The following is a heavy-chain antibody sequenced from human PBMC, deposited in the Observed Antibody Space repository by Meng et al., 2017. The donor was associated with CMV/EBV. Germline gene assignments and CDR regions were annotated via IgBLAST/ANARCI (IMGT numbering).Heavy chain of an antibody. CDR3: ATPVGAYYFDY. V-gene: IGHV4-39*07. J-gene: IGHJ4*02. D-gene: IGHD3-16*01. Sequence: SETLSLTCTVSGGSISSSSYYWGWIRQPPGKGLEWIGSIYYSGSTYFNPSLKSRVIISVDTSKNQFSLKLRYVTAADTAVYYCATPVGAYYFDYWGQGTLVTVSS. CDR1: GGSISSSSYY. CDR2: IYYSGST.